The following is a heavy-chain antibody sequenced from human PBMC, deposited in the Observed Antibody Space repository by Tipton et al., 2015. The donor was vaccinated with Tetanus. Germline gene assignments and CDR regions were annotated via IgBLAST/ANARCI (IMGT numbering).Heavy chain of an antibody. CDR1: GGSISSSNW. Sequence: TLSLTCAVSGGSISSSNWWSWVRQSPGKGLEWIGKIHLSGSTSYNPSLKSRVSMSVDKSKNQFSLKLNSVTAADSAIYYCARGPKHWLTAGQVYWGQGTLVTVSS. J-gene: IGHJ4*02. CDR3: ARGPKHWLTAGQVY. V-gene: IGHV4-4*02. CDR2: IHLSGST. D-gene: IGHD6-19*01.